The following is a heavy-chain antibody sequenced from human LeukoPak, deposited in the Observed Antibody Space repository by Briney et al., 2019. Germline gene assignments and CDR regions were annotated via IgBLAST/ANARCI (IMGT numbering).Heavy chain of an antibody. CDR3: AKEHGGYSYGYYFDY. CDR1: GFTFSSYA. CDR2: ISGSGGST. J-gene: IGHJ4*02. Sequence: QAGGSLRLSCAASGFTFSSYAMSWVRQAPGKGLEWVSAISGSGGSTYYADSVKGRFTISRGNSKNTLYLQMNSLRAEDTAVYYCAKEHGGYSYGYYFDYWGQGTLVTVSS. D-gene: IGHD5-18*01. V-gene: IGHV3-23*01.